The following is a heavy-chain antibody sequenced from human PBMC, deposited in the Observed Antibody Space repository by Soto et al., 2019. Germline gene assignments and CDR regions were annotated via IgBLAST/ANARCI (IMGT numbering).Heavy chain of an antibody. V-gene: IGHV3-15*07. CDR3: SHGYYQYFES. J-gene: IGHJ4*03. Sequence: GGSLRLSCAVSGVTLSNVWMNWVRQAPGKGQEWVGRIKSKTDGGTVEYAAPVKDRFTISRDDSENTLYLQMNILKTEDTAVYYCSHGYYQYFESWGQET. CDR1: GVTLSNVW. CDR2: IKSKTDGGTV. D-gene: IGHD5-18*01.